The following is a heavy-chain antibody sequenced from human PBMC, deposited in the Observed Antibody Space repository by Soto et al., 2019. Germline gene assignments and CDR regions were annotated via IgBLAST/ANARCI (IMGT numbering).Heavy chain of an antibody. CDR1: GFSLSNARMG. J-gene: IGHJ6*03. Sequence: GSGPTLVNPTETLTLTCTVSGFSLSNARMGVSWIRQPPGKALEWLAHIFSNDEKSYSTSLKSRLTISKDTSKSQVVLTMTNMDPVDTATYYCARIQAIVVVAAMNWNYYYYMDVWGKGTTVTVSS. CDR3: ARIQAIVVVAAMNWNYYYYMDV. CDR2: IFSNDEK. D-gene: IGHD2-15*01. V-gene: IGHV2-26*01.